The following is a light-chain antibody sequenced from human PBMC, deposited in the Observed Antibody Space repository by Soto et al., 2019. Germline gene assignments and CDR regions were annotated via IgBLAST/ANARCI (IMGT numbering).Light chain of an antibody. Sequence: EIVMTQSPATLSMSPGERATLSCRASQSVYSNLAWYQQKPGQTPRLLIYGSSTRATGIPARFSGGGSGTEFTLTLSSLQSEDFAVYYCQQYNSWPLTFGGGTNVEIK. CDR1: QSVYSN. V-gene: IGKV3-15*01. CDR3: QQYNSWPLT. CDR2: GSS. J-gene: IGKJ4*01.